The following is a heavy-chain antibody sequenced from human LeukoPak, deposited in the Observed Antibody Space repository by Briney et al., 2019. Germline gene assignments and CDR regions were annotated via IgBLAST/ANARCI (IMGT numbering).Heavy chain of an antibody. Sequence: ASVKVSCKASGYNFTGYYMHWVRQAPGQGLEWMGWINPNSGGTNYAQKFQGRVTMTRDTSISTAYMELSRLRSDDTAVYYCARDDYDILTGYYKGRDYWGQGTLVTVSS. J-gene: IGHJ4*02. CDR3: ARDDYDILTGYYKGRDY. D-gene: IGHD3-9*01. CDR2: INPNSGGT. CDR1: GYNFTGYY. V-gene: IGHV1-2*02.